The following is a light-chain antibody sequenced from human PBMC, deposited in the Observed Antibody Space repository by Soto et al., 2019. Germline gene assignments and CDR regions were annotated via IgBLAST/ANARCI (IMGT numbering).Light chain of an antibody. CDR2: EVS. Sequence: QSALTQSPSASGSPGQSVTISCTGTSSDVGNYKYVSWYQQHAGKAPKLMIYEVSKRPSGVPGRFSGSKSGNTASLTVFGLQVEEEADYYCSSYAGSNLWVFGGGTKLTVL. CDR1: SSDVGNYKY. V-gene: IGLV2-8*01. CDR3: SSYAGSNLWV. J-gene: IGLJ3*02.